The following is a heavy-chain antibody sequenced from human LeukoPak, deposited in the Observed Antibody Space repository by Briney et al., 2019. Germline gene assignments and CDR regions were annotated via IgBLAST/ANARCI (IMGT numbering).Heavy chain of an antibody. Sequence: PGGSLRLSCAASEFTFSSYDMNWVRQAPGKGLEWVSSISSYGSYIYYADSVKGRFTISRDNAKNSLYLQMNSLRAEDTAVYYCARDRSNGDYAFDYWGQGALVTVSS. J-gene: IGHJ4*02. CDR2: ISSYGSYI. V-gene: IGHV3-21*01. CDR3: ARDRSNGDYAFDY. CDR1: EFTFSSYD. D-gene: IGHD4-17*01.